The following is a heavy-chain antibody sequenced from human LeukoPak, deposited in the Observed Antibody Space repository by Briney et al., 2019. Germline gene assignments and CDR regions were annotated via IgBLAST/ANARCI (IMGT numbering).Heavy chain of an antibody. CDR3: AKGVYGYYSFDY. CDR2: IRGSGYST. CDR1: GFAFTNSA. J-gene: IGHJ4*02. V-gene: IGHV3-23*01. Sequence: GGSLRLSCVGSGFAFTNSAMTWVRQGPGKGLEWVSAIRGSGYSTFYRDSVEGRFTISRDNSENRLYLQMNSLRAEDTAVYYCAKGVYGYYSFDYWGQGTLVTVSS. D-gene: IGHD5/OR15-5a*01.